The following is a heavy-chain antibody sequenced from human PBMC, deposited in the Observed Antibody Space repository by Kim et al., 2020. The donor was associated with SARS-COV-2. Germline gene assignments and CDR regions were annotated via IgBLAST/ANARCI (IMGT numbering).Heavy chain of an antibody. V-gene: IGHV1-18*04. CDR3: ARDPGYSSSWPNYYYYYGMDV. Sequence: ASVKVSCKASGYTFTSYGISWVRQAPGQGLEWMGWISAYNGNTNYAQKLQGRVTMTTDTSTSTAYMELRSLRSDDTAVYYCARDPGYSSSWPNYYYYYGMDVWGQGTTVTVSS. CDR1: GYTFTSYG. CDR2: ISAYNGNT. D-gene: IGHD6-13*01. J-gene: IGHJ6*02.